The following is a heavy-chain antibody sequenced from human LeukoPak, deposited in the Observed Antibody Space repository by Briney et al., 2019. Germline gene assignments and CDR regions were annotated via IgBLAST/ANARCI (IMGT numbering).Heavy chain of an antibody. J-gene: IGHJ6*02. CDR3: ARDLGDYDILTGYYHHYYYYGMDV. D-gene: IGHD3-9*01. CDR2: IHTSGST. CDR1: GDSISSYF. V-gene: IGHV4-4*07. Sequence: SETLSLTCTVSGDSISSYFWSWIRQPAGKGLEWIGRIHTSGSTYYNPSLKSRVTISVDTSKNQFSLKLSSVTAADTAVYYCARDLGDYDILTGYYHHYYYYGMDVWGQGTTVTVSS.